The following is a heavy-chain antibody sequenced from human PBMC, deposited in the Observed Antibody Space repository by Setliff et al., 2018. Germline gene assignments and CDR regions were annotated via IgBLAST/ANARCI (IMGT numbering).Heavy chain of an antibody. CDR2: IFSKTDGGTT. J-gene: IGHJ5*02. D-gene: IGHD3-22*01. Sequence: LRLSCAASGFTFSNFWMNWVRQAPGKGLEWVGRIFSKTDGGTTEFAAPVKGRFSISRDDSKNTLYLQMDSLKTEDTAFYYCTKGIGSFDSSDFGLWGQGTLVTVSS. CDR3: TKGIGSFDSSDFGL. V-gene: IGHV3-15*05. CDR1: GFTFSNFW.